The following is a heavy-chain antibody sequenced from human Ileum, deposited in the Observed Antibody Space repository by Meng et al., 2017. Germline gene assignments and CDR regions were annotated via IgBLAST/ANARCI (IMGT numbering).Heavy chain of an antibody. CDR1: GFSFSTYT. D-gene: IGHD4-23*01. Sequence: EVLLVESGCGLVKPVRSLRLSCAASGFSFSTYTMHWVRQAPGKGLEWVSSITSSGRFIFYADSVKGRFTISRDNAKSSLYLQMNSLRDGDTAVYYCANELRYYFEYWGQGALVTVSS. CDR2: ITSSGRFI. V-gene: IGHV3-21*02. CDR3: ANELRYYFEY. J-gene: IGHJ4*02.